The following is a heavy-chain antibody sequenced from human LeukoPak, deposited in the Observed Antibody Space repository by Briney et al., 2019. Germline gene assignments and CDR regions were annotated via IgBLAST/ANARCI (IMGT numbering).Heavy chain of an antibody. CDR2: IYISGST. D-gene: IGHD3-22*01. CDR3: ARASYYYDSSGYYGDAFDI. J-gene: IGHJ3*02. Sequence: PSETLSLTCTVSGGSISSYYWSWIRQPAGKGLEWIGRIYISGSTNYNPSLKSRVTMSVDTSMNQFSLKLSSVTAADTAVYYCARASYYYDSSGYYGDAFDIWGQGTVVTVSS. V-gene: IGHV4-4*07. CDR1: GGSISSYY.